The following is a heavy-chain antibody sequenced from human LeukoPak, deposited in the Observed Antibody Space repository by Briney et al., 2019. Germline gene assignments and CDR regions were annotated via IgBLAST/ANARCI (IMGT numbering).Heavy chain of an antibody. CDR2: ISYDGSNK. Sequence: PGGSLRLSCAASGFTFSSYGMHWVRQAPVKGLEWVAVISYDGSNKYYADSVKGRFTISRDNSKNTLYLQMNSLRAEDTAVYYCAKRPRFEGSDGWFDPWGQGTLVTVSS. CDR3: AKRPRFEGSDGWFDP. D-gene: IGHD3-16*01. J-gene: IGHJ5*02. CDR1: GFTFSSYG. V-gene: IGHV3-30*18.